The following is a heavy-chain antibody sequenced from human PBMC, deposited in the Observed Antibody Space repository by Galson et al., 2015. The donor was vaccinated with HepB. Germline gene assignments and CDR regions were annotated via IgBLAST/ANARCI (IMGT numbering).Heavy chain of an antibody. D-gene: IGHD4-11*01. Sequence: SVKVSCKASGFTFTSSAVQWVRQARGQRLEWIGWTVVGSGNTNYPQKFQGRVTLTADESTRTASLELSSLRSEDTAVYYCAAMTTLTGGFDFWGQGTLVIVSS. CDR2: TVVGSGNT. CDR3: AAMTTLTGGFDF. CDR1: GFTFTSSA. J-gene: IGHJ4*02. V-gene: IGHV1-58*01.